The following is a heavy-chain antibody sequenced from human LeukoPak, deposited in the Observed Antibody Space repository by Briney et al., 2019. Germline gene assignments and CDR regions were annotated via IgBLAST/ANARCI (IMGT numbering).Heavy chain of an antibody. D-gene: IGHD4-11*01. CDR2: IYTSGST. Sequence: SETLSLTCTVSDGSISSYYWSWIRQPAGKGLEWIGRIYTSGSTNYNPSLKSRVTMSVDTSKNQFSLKLSSVTAADTAVYYCARDEGYSNYDYFDYWGQGTLVTVSS. CDR1: DGSISSYY. J-gene: IGHJ4*02. V-gene: IGHV4-4*07. CDR3: ARDEGYSNYDYFDY.